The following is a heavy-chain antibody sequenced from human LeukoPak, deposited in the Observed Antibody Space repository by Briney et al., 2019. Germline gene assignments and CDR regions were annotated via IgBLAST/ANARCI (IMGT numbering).Heavy chain of an antibody. CDR1: GGTFSSYA. CDR3: ARGRGRIAADRSFGY. CDR2: MNPNSGNT. D-gene: IGHD6-13*01. Sequence: ASVKVSCKASGGTFSSYAINWVRQATGQGLEWMGWMNPNSGNTGYAQKFQGRVTMTRNTSISTAYMELSSLRSEDTAVYYCARGRGRIAADRSFGYWGQGTLVTVSS. V-gene: IGHV1-8*02. J-gene: IGHJ4*02.